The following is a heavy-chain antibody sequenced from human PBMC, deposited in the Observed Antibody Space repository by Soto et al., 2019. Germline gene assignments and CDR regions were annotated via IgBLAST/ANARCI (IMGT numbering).Heavy chain of an antibody. Sequence: GGSLRLSCAASGFTLSTYAMNWVRQAPGKGLEWVSSISGGGYSTYYADSVKGRFTITRDNSKNTLYLQTNSLRAEDTAVYYCTRCQVRTDVSGWYNYFDRWAKGALVPVSS. D-gene: IGHD3-9*01. CDR1: GFTLSTYA. CDR2: ISGGGYST. J-gene: IGHJ5*02. CDR3: TRCQVRTDVSGWYNYFDR. V-gene: IGHV3-23*01.